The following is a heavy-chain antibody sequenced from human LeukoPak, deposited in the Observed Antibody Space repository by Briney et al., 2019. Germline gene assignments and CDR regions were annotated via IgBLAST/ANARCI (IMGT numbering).Heavy chain of an antibody. CDR2: ISYDGSNK. J-gene: IGHJ3*02. V-gene: IGHV3-30*18. Sequence: GGSLRLSCVASEFTFRSYDMHWVRQAPGKGLEWVAVISYDGSNKDYADSVKGRFTISRDNTKNTLFLQMNSLRAEDTAVYYCAKEVRGDAFDIWGQGIMVTVSS. D-gene: IGHD3-16*01. CDR1: EFTFRSYD. CDR3: AKEVRGDAFDI.